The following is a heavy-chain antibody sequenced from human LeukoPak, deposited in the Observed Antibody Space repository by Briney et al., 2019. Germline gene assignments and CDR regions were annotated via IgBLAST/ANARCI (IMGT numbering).Heavy chain of an antibody. CDR2: ISQDGSQK. J-gene: IGHJ5*01. Sequence: GGSLRLSCVASGFSFSKYWMNWVRQAPGKGLEWVATISQDGSQKYLADFVKGRFTISRDNARNSLYLQMSSLRGDDTAVYYCARSKVVGKAGKSWFDPWGQGTRV. V-gene: IGHV3-7*01. D-gene: IGHD4-23*01. CDR3: ARSKVVGKAGKSWFDP. CDR1: GFSFSKYW.